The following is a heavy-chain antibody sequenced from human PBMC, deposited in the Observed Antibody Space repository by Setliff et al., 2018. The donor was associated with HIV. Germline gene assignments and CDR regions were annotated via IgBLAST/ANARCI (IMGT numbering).Heavy chain of an antibody. J-gene: IGHJ6*03. CDR2: IHTSGDS. V-gene: IGHV4-4*07. CDR3: ARGRYRSRWYASDHYYIDV. CDR1: GGSISSYY. Sequence: SETLSLTCTVSGGSISSYYWSWIRQSAGKGLEWIGRIHTSGDSDFNPSLKSRVTISVDTSKNQFSLKLRSVTAADTALYYCARGRYRSRWYASDHYYIDVWGKGTTVTVSS. D-gene: IGHD6-13*01.